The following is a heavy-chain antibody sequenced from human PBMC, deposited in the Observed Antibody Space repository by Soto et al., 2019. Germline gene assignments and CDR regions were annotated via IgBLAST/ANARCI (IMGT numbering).Heavy chain of an antibody. V-gene: IGHV4-30-4*01. J-gene: IGHJ5*02. CDR2: IYYSGST. CDR3: ARERPDGARLHP. Sequence: QVQLQESGPGLVKPSQTLSLTCTVSGGSISSGDYYWSWIRQPPGKGLEWIGYIYYSGSTYYNPSLRSRVTISVDTSKNQFSRKLSSVTAADTAVYYCARERPDGARLHPGGQGTLVTVSS. CDR1: GGSISSGDYY. D-gene: IGHD6-6*01.